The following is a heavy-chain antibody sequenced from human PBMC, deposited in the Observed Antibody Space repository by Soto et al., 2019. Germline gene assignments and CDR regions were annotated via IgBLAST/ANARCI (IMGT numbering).Heavy chain of an antibody. Sequence: PGGSLRLSCAASGFTFDDYAMHWVRQAPGKGLEWVSGISWNSGSIGYADSVKGRFTISRGNAKNSLYLQMNSLRSEDTALYYCAKDMGYDLSPLGYFDYWGQGTLVTVS. D-gene: IGHD5-12*01. CDR2: ISWNSGSI. CDR3: AKDMGYDLSPLGYFDY. J-gene: IGHJ4*02. CDR1: GFTFDDYA. V-gene: IGHV3-9*01.